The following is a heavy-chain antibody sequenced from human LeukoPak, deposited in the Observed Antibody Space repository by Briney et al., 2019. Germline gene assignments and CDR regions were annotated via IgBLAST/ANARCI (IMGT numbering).Heavy chain of an antibody. V-gene: IGHV4-59*08. Sequence: PSETLSLTCTVSGGSISSYYWSWIRQPPGKGLEWIGYIYYSGSTNYNPSLKSRVTISVDTSKNQFSLKLSSVTAADTAVYYCASYQYCTNGVCYRAFDYWGQGTLVTVSS. CDR1: GGSISSYY. J-gene: IGHJ4*02. CDR3: ASYQYCTNGVCYRAFDY. D-gene: IGHD2-8*01. CDR2: IYYSGST.